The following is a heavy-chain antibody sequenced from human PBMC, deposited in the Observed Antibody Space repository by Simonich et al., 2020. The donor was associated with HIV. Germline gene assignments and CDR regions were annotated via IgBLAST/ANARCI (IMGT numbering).Heavy chain of an antibody. V-gene: IGHV4-34*01. CDR2: IKHCGST. CDR3: ARGFYQRLYYFDY. J-gene: IGHJ4*02. CDR1: GGSFSGYY. D-gene: IGHD2-2*01. Sequence: QVQLQQWGAGLLKPSETLSLTCAVYGGSFSGYYWSWIRQPPGKGLEWIGEIKHCGSTNYNPSLKSRVTISVDTSKNQFSLKLSSVTAADTAVYYCARGFYQRLYYFDYWGQGTLVTVSS.